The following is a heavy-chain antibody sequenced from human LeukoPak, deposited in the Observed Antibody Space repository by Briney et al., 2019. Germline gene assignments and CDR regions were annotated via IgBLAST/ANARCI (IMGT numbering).Heavy chain of an antibody. CDR3: AREGGGQLWYFDY. Sequence: GGSLRLSCAASGFTFSSYWMHWVRQAPGKGLVWVSRINSDGSSTSYADSVKGRFTISRDNAKNTLYLQMNSLRDEDTAVYYWAREGGGQLWYFDYWGQGTLVTVSS. J-gene: IGHJ4*02. CDR1: GFTFSSYW. V-gene: IGHV3-74*01. CDR2: INSDGSST. D-gene: IGHD5-18*01.